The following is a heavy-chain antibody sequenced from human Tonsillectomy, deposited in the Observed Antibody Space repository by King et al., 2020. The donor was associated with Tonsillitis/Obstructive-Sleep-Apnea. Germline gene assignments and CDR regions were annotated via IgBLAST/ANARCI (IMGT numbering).Heavy chain of an antibody. V-gene: IGHV4-59*01. D-gene: IGHD1-26*01. J-gene: IGHJ4*02. CDR2: IYYSGST. CDR1: GGSISSYY. CDR3: ARGVGSLSFFDY. Sequence: VQLQESGPGLVKPSETLSLTCTVSGGSISSYYWSWIRQPPGKGLEWIGYIYYSGSTNYNPSLKSRVIISVDTSKNQFSLKLSSVTAADTAVYYCARGVGSLSFFDYWGQGTLVTVSS.